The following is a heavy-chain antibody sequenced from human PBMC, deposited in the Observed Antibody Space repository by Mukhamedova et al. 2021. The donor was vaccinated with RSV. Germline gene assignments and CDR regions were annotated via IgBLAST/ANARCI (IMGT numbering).Heavy chain of an antibody. V-gene: IGHV4-59*08. D-gene: IGHD1-20*01. Sequence: CTVSGGSISSYYWSWIRQPPGKGLKWIGYLYYSGSTNYNSSLKRRVTISADTSKNQYSLKLSSVTAADTAVYYCARQGDNWKNWF. CDR3: ARQGDNWKNWF. J-gene: IGHJ5*01. CDR2: LYYSGST. CDR1: GGSISSYY.